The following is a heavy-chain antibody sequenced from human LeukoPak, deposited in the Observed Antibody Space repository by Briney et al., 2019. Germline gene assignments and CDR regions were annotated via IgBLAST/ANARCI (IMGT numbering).Heavy chain of an antibody. J-gene: IGHJ4*02. CDR2: ISSSSNTV. CDR3: ARRAMGATSFDY. V-gene: IGHV3-11*04. D-gene: IGHD1-26*01. CDR1: GFTFSDYY. Sequence: GGSLRLSCAASGFTFSDYYMTWVRQAPGKGLEWVSYISSSSNTVYYADSVKGRLTVSRDNANNSLYVQMTNLRAEDTAVYYCARRAMGATSFDYWGQGTLVSVSS.